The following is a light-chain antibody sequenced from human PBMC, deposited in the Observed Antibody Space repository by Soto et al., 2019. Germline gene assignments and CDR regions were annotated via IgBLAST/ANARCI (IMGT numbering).Light chain of an antibody. Sequence: VVMTHSPLSLPVTLLHPASISCSSTQILVSSDLNTYLTWLQQRPVQSPRSLIYRVSGRESGVQERFSGGGSGTDFKLKISSVEAEDVGVYYCMQGSHWPGTLGQGTKVDI. CDR3: MQGSHWPGT. CDR2: RVS. J-gene: IGKJ1*01. CDR1: QILVSSDLNTY. V-gene: IGKV2-30*01.